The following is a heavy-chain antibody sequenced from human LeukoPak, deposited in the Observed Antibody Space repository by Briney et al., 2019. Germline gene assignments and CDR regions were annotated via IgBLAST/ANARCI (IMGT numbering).Heavy chain of an antibody. J-gene: IGHJ4*02. CDR3: AKEYIAVAGTFFDY. V-gene: IGHV3-23*01. D-gene: IGHD6-19*01. CDR1: GFTFSSYA. Sequence: SGGSLRLSCAASGFTFSSYAMSWVRRAPGKGLEWVSAISGSGGSTYYADSVKGRSTISRDNSKNTLYLQMNSLRAEDTAVYYCAKEYIAVAGTFFDYWGQGTLVTVSS. CDR2: ISGSGGST.